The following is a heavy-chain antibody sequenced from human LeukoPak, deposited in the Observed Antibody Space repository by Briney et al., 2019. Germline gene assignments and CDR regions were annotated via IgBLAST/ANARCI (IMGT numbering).Heavy chain of an antibody. Sequence: ASVKVSCKASGYTFTGYYMHWVRQAPGQGLEWMGRNNPNSGGTNYAQKFQGRVTMTRDTSISTAYMELSRLRSDDTAVYYCARGCSSTSCYIGPFDPWGQGTLVTVSS. V-gene: IGHV1-2*06. CDR3: ARGCSSTSCYIGPFDP. CDR2: NNPNSGGT. CDR1: GYTFTGYY. J-gene: IGHJ5*02. D-gene: IGHD2-2*02.